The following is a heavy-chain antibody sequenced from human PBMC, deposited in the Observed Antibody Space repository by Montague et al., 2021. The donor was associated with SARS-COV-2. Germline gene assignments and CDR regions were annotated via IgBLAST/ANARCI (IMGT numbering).Heavy chain of an antibody. D-gene: IGHD3-22*01. CDR3: ARVRITMIVVVDALDI. CDR1: GGSISSGGYY. V-gene: IGHV4-31*03. CDR2: IYYSGST. Sequence: TLSLTSTVSGGSISSGGYYWSWIRQHPGKGLEWIGYIYYSGSTYYNPSLKSRVTISVDTSKNQFSLKLSSVTAADTAVYYCARVRITMIVVVDALDIWGQGTMVTVSS. J-gene: IGHJ3*02.